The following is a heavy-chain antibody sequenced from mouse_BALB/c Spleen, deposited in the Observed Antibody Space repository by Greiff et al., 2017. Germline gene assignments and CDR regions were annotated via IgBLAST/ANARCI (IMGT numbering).Heavy chain of an antibody. D-gene: IGHD2-10*02. J-gene: IGHJ4*01. Sequence: EVQLQESGPELVKPGASVKMSCKASGYTFTSYVMHWVKQKPGQGLEWIGYISPYNDGTKYNEKFKGKATLTSDKSSSTAYMELSSLTSEDSAVYYCANKYGNFGDYAMDYWGQGTSVTVSS. CDR3: ANKYGNFGDYAMDY. V-gene: IGHV1-14*01. CDR2: ISPYNDGT. CDR1: GYTFTSYV.